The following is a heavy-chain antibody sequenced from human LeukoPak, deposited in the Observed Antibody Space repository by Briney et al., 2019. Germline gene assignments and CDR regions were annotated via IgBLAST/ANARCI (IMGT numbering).Heavy chain of an antibody. Sequence: PGGSLRLSCAASGFTFSSYAMHWVRQAPGKGLEWVAIISYDGSNKYYADSVKGRFTISRDNSKNTLYLQMNSLRAEDTAVYYCARDRLHWYADYWGQGTLVTVSS. CDR1: GFTFSSYA. CDR3: ARDRLHWYADY. CDR2: ISYDGSNK. V-gene: IGHV3-30*04. D-gene: IGHD6-13*01. J-gene: IGHJ4*02.